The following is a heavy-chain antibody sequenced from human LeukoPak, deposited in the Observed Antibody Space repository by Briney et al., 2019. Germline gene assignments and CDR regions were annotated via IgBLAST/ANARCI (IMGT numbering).Heavy chain of an antibody. V-gene: IGHV1-2*02. CDR3: ARDLEADSSGWYDY. CDR2: INPNSGGT. J-gene: IGHJ4*02. D-gene: IGHD6-19*01. Sequence: GASVKVSCKASGYTFTSYYMHWVRQAPGQGLEWMGWINPNSGGTNYAQKFQGRVTMTRDTSISTAYMELSRLRSDDTAVYYCARDLEADSSGWYDYWGQGTLVTVSS. CDR1: GYTFTSYY.